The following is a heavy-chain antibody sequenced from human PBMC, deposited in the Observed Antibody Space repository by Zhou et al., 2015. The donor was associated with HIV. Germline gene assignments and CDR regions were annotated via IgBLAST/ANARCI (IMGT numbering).Heavy chain of an antibody. V-gene: IGHV3-49*05. Sequence: EVQLVESGGDLVKPGQSLRLSCQASGFSFGDYPLSWFRQAPGKGLYWVGFIRRKDYGATTEYAASVKGRFTISRDNSKNTVYLQMNSLRAEDTAVYYCARDVNYGDDAFDLWGQGTMVTVSS. CDR1: GFSFGDYP. CDR3: ARDVNYGDDAFDL. J-gene: IGHJ3*01. D-gene: IGHD4-17*01. CDR2: IRRKDYGATT.